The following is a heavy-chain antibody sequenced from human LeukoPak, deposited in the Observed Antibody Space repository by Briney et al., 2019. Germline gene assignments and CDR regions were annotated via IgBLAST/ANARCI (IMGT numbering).Heavy chain of an antibody. CDR3: ARHSKRRGIVATFSGMDV. CDR2: INHSGST. D-gene: IGHD5-12*01. CDR1: GGSFSGYY. Sequence: SETLSLTCAVYGGSFSGYYWSWIRQPPGKGLEWIGEINHSGSTNYNPSLKSRVTISVDTSKNQFSLKLSSVTAADTAVYYCARHSKRRGIVATFSGMDVWGQGTTVTVSS. J-gene: IGHJ6*02. V-gene: IGHV4-34*01.